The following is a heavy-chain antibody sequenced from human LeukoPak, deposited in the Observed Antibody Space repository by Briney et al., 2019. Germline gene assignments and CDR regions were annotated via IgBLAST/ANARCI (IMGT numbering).Heavy chain of an antibody. CDR2: INPIGAST. J-gene: IGHJ3*01. Sequence: GASVKVSFKASGYIFTSYYIHWVRQAPGQGLQWLGVINPIGASTIYAQNFQGRVTMTRDTSTSTVYMELSSLRSEDTAVYYCARSQYLLNREAIDTWGQGKMVTVSS. CDR1: GYIFTSYY. D-gene: IGHD1-14*01. CDR3: ARSQYLLNREAIDT. V-gene: IGHV1-46*01.